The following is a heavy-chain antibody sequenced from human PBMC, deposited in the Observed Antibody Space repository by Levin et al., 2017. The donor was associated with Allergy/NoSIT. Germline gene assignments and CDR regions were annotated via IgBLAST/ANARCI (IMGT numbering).Heavy chain of an antibody. Sequence: ETLSLTCAASGFTFSGYWMSWARQAPGKGLEWVANIKHDGSEKYYVDSVKGRFTISRDNAKNFLFLQMNSLRAEDTAVYYCARGAFYPDYWGQGTLVTVSS. CDR1: GFTFSGYW. V-gene: IGHV3-7*04. CDR2: IKHDGSEK. CDR3: ARGAFYPDY. D-gene: IGHD3-16*01. J-gene: IGHJ4*02.